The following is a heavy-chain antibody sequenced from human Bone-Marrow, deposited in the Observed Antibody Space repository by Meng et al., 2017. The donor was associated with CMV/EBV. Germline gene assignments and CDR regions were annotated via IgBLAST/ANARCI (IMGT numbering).Heavy chain of an antibody. CDR3: ARIDRDGYDYYFAY. CDR2: IKQDGSEK. D-gene: IGHD5-24*01. CDR1: GFTFSSYW. Sequence: GESLKISCAASGFTFSSYWMSWVRQAPGKGLEWVANIKQDGSEKYYVDSVKGRFTISRDNAKNSLYLQMNSLRAEDTAVYYCARIDRDGYDYYFAYWGQGTRVTGSS. J-gene: IGHJ4*02. V-gene: IGHV3-7*01.